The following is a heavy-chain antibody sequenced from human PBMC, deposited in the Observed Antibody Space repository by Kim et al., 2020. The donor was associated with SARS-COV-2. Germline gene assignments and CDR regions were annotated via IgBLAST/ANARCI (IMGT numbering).Heavy chain of an antibody. CDR3: ANNVAIPGGFRNFDD. Sequence: GGSLRLSCAVSGFSFSNSAMSWVRQAPGKGLEWVLALDRSGSYTYYAGSVKGRFTISRDNSKNTLYLQMHSLRAEDTAVYYCANNVAIPGGFRNFDDWG. V-gene: IGHV3-23*05. J-gene: IGHJ4*01. CDR1: GFSFSNSA. D-gene: IGHD2-2*02. CDR2: LDRSGSYT.